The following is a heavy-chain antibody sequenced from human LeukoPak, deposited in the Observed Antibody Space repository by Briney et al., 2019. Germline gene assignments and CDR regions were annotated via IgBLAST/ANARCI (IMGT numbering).Heavy chain of an antibody. D-gene: IGHD1-20*01. CDR2: IYYSGST. V-gene: IGHV4-59*12. Sequence: SETLSLTCTVSGGSISSYYWSWIRQPPGKGLEWIGYIYYSGSTNYNPSLKSRVTIDTSKNQFSLKVHSVAAADTAVYYCARRLITVAISDWFDLWGQGTLVTVSS. CDR1: GGSISSYY. J-gene: IGHJ5*02. CDR3: ARRLITVAISDWFDL.